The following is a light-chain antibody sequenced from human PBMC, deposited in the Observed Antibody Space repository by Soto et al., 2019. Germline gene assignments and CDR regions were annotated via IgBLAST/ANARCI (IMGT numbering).Light chain of an antibody. V-gene: IGLV2-11*01. CDR1: SSDVGGYNY. Sequence: QSALTQPRPVSGSPGQSVTISCTGTSSDVGGYNYVSWYQQHPGKAPKVMIYLVSKRPSGVPDRFSGSKSGNTASLTISGLQAEDEADYYCCSYAGNYIYVFGTGTKVTAL. CDR3: CSYAGNYIYV. J-gene: IGLJ1*01. CDR2: LVS.